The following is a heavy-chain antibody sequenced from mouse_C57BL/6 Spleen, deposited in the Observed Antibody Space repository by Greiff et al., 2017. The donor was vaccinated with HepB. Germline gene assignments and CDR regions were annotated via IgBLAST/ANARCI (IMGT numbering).Heavy chain of an antibody. V-gene: IGHV1-82*01. D-gene: IGHD3-2*02. CDR1: GYAFSSSW. CDR2: IYPGDGDT. CDR3: ARDSSGYEGFAY. Sequence: VMLVESGPELVKPGASVKISCKASGYAFSSSWMNWVKQRPGKGLEWIGRIYPGDGDTNYNGKFKGKATLTADKSSSTAYMQLSSLTSEDSAVYFCARDSSGYEGFAYWGQGTLVTVSA. J-gene: IGHJ3*01.